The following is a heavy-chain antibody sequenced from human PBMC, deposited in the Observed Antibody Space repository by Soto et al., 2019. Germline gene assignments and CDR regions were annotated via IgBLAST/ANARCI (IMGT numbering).Heavy chain of an antibody. V-gene: IGHV3-48*01. CDR1: GFTFSSYS. Sequence: PGGSLRLGCAASGFTFSSYSMNWVRQAPGKGLEWVSYISSSSSTIYYADSVKGRFTISRDNAKNSLYLQMNSLRAEDTAVYYCSRDADILNLFAPSAQGTLVPVSS. CDR3: SRDADILNLFAP. D-gene: IGHD3-9*01. J-gene: IGHJ5*02. CDR2: ISSSSSTI.